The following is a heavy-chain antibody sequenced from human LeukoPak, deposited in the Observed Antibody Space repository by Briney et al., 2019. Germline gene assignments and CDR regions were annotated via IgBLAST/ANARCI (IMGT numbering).Heavy chain of an antibody. CDR1: GGSLSGHY. D-gene: IGHD2-2*01. Sequence: SETLSLTCTVGGGSLSGHYWGWIRQPPGKGLELVGHIYYTGTTFYNPSLNSRVTITLDTSRNQFSLRLTSVIAADTAVYYCATFSWGCSTASCYLTNWGQGALVTVSS. CDR2: IYYTGTT. J-gene: IGHJ4*02. V-gene: IGHV4-59*11. CDR3: ATFSWGCSTASCYLTN.